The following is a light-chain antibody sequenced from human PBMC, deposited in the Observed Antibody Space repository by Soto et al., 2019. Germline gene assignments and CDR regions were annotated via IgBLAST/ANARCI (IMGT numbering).Light chain of an antibody. CDR2: AAS. Sequence: DIQMTQSPSSLSASVGDRVTIXXRASQGISIYLNWYQQKPGTAPNLXIYAASTLQRGVPSRFSGSGSGTDFTLTISCLQSEDFATYYCQQYYSYPRTFGQGTKVEIK. CDR3: QQYYSYPRT. V-gene: IGKV1-39*01. J-gene: IGKJ1*01. CDR1: QGISIY.